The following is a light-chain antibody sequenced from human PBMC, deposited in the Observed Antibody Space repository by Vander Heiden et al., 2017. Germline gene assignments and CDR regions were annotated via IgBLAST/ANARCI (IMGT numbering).Light chain of an antibody. CDR3: MQTLQTPFT. CDR1: QDLLHGSEYNG. V-gene: IGKV2-28*01. Sequence: DIVLTRSPLSLPVTPPAPASISCTSRQDLLHGSEYNGLEWDVQKPGQSPQLLIYLSSSRASGVPGRFSGSGSGTTFTLKISRVEAEDVGVYYCMQTLQTPFTFGQGTRLDIK. CDR2: LSS. J-gene: IGKJ5*01.